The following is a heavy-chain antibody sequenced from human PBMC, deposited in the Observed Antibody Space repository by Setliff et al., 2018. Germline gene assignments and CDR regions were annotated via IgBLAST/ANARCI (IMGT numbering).Heavy chain of an antibody. D-gene: IGHD3-22*01. CDR2: IYYSGST. CDR3: ARGKIRITMIVVPTGGAFDI. J-gene: IGHJ3*02. CDR1: GGSISSGGYY. V-gene: IGHV4-31*03. Sequence: SETLSLTCTVSGGSISSGGYYWSWIRQHPGEGLEWIGYIYYSGSTYYNPSLKSRVTISVDTSKNQFSLKLSSVTAADTAVYYCARGKIRITMIVVPTGGAFDIWGQGTMVTVSS.